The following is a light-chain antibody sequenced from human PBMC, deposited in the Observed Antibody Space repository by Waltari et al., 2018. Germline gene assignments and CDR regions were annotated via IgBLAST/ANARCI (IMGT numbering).Light chain of an antibody. J-gene: IGKJ1*01. CDR3: QHYVRLPVT. Sequence: EIVLTQSPGTLSLSPGERATLSCRASQSVGRSVAWYQQKPGQAPRLLIYGASSRATGVPDRFSGSGSGTDFSLTISSLEPEDFAVYFCQHYVRLPVTFGPGTKVEIK. CDR2: GAS. CDR1: QSVGRS. V-gene: IGKV3-20*01.